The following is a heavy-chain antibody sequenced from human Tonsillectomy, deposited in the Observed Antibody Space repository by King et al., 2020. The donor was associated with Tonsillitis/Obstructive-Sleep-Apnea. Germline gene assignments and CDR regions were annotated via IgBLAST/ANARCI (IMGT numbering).Heavy chain of an antibody. CDR1: GFTFSDYY. V-gene: IGHV3-11*05. CDR2: ISSSSSYT. CDR3: AREGIVVVPAASYYFDY. Sequence: VQLVESGGGLVKPGGSLRLSCAASGFTFSDYYMSWIRQAPGKGLEWVSYISSSSSYTNYADSVKGRFTISRDNAKNSLYLQMNSLRAEDTAVYYCAREGIVVVPAASYYFDYWGQGTLVTVSS. J-gene: IGHJ4*02. D-gene: IGHD2-2*01.